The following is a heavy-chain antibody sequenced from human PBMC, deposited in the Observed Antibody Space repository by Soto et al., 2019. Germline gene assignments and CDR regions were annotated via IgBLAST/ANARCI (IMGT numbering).Heavy chain of an antibody. CDR1: SGSISSSNW. D-gene: IGHD6-6*01. V-gene: IGHV4-4*02. CDR3: ASERSSSREYYYYDMDV. Sequence: SETLSLTCAVSSGSISSSNWWSWVRQPPGKGLEWIGEIYHSGSTNYNPSLESRVTISVDKSKNQFSLKLSSVTAADTAVYYCASERSSSREYYYYDMDVWGKGTTVTVSS. J-gene: IGHJ6*03. CDR2: IYHSGST.